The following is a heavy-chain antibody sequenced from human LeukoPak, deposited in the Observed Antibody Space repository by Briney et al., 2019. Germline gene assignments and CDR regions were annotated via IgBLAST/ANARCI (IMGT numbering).Heavy chain of an antibody. CDR2: IFFTGPT. J-gene: IGHJ3*01. CDR1: GDSMSNGSNY. CDR3: ARQRNTARVGAFDV. Sequence: SETLSLTCTVSGDSMSNGSNYWGWIRQPPGKGLEWIGSIFFTGPTYYNPSLQSRLTISADSSKNQFSLRVTSVTAADTALYYCARQRNTARVGAFDVWGQGTMVIVSS. D-gene: IGHD5-18*01. V-gene: IGHV4-39*01.